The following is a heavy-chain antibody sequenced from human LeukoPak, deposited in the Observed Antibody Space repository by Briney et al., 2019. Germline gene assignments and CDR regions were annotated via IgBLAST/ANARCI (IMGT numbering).Heavy chain of an antibody. J-gene: IGHJ4*02. CDR1: GASISSGSYY. CDR2: IYYTGST. D-gene: IGHD6-13*01. Sequence: SETLSLTCSVSGASISSGSYYCSWIRQHPGKGLEWLGYIYYTGSTHYNPSLKSRVTISVDTSKNQFSLKLSSVTAADTAVYYCARVPGYSSSWYLTPGYFDYWGQGTLVTVSS. V-gene: IGHV4-61*01. CDR3: ARVPGYSSSWYLTPGYFDY.